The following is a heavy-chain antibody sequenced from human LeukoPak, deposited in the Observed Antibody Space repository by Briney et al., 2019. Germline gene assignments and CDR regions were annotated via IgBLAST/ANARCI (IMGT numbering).Heavy chain of an antibody. CDR2: ITNSGTTI. J-gene: IGHJ1*01. V-gene: IGHV3-11*01. Sequence: PGGSLRLSCAASGFTFTDYYMGWIRQAPGKGLEWVSYITNSGTTIYYADSVKGRFTISRDNAKNSLYLQMNSLRAEDTAVYYCARDGHYDILTGYFQDWGQGTLVTVPS. CDR1: GFTFTDYY. D-gene: IGHD3-9*01. CDR3: ARDGHYDILTGYFQD.